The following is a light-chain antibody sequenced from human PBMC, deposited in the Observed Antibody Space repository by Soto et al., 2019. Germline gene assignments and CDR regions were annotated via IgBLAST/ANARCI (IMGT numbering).Light chain of an antibody. CDR2: DVT. V-gene: IGLV2-14*01. J-gene: IGLJ1*01. CDR3: GSITRSSTSV. Sequence: QSALSQPASESGSPGQSITISCTGTSSDVGGFEYVSWYQHQPGKAPKLIIYDVTKRPSGVSNRFSGSKSGNTASLTISGIQAEDEGDYYCGSITRSSTSVFGTGTKVTVL. CDR1: SSDVGGFEY.